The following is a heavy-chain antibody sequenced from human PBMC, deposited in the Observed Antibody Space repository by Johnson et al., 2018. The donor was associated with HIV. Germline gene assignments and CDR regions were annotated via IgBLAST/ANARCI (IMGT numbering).Heavy chain of an antibody. Sequence: VQLVESGGGVVPPGGSLRLSCAASGFTVSSNYMTWVRQAPGKGLEWVANIRQDGGERYSVDSVKGRFIISRDNSKNRLYLQMNSLRAEDTAVYYCARVLRGQPRSPFDIWDQGTMVTVSS. D-gene: IGHD3-10*01. V-gene: IGHV3-7*02. CDR3: ARVLRGQPRSPFDI. CDR1: GFTVSSNY. J-gene: IGHJ3*02. CDR2: IRQDGGER.